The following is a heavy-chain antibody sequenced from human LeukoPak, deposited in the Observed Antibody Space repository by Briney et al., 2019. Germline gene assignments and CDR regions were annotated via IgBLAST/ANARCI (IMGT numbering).Heavy chain of an antibody. D-gene: IGHD2-15*01. Sequence: GGSLRLSCVASGFTFSSYGMHWVRQAPGKGLEWVASIRYDGINKYYADSVKGRFTISRDNSKNTLYLQMNSLRAEDTAVYYCAKDRVVSREPAAFDIWGQGTMVTVSS. CDR2: IRYDGINK. V-gene: IGHV3-30*02. CDR1: GFTFSSYG. CDR3: AKDRVVSREPAAFDI. J-gene: IGHJ3*02.